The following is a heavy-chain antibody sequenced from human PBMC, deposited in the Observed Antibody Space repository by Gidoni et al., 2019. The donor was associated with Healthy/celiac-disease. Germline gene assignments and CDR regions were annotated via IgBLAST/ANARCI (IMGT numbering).Heavy chain of an antibody. J-gene: IGHJ4*02. D-gene: IGHD3-22*01. V-gene: IGHV3-30-3*01. CDR3: ARAETYYYDSSGYGVFDY. CDR2: ISYDGSNK. Sequence: QVQLVESGGGVVQPGRSLRLSCAASGCTFSSYAMHWVRQAPGKGLEWVAVISYDGSNKYYADSVKGRFTISRDNSKNTLYLQMNSLRAEDTAVYYCARAETYYYDSSGYGVFDYWGQGTLVTVSS. CDR1: GCTFSSYA.